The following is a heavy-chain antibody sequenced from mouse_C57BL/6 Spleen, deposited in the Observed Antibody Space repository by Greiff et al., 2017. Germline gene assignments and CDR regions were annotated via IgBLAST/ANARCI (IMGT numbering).Heavy chain of an antibody. Sequence: QVQLKESGPGLVAPSQSLSITCTVSGFSLTSYAISWVRQPPGKGLEWLGVIWTGGGTNYNSALKSRLSISKDNSKSQVFLKMNSLQTDDTARYYCARKGLTAQATHYYYAMDYWGQGTSVTVSS. J-gene: IGHJ4*01. CDR1: GFSLTSYA. CDR3: ARKGLTAQATHYYYAMDY. CDR2: IWTGGGT. D-gene: IGHD3-2*02. V-gene: IGHV2-9-1*01.